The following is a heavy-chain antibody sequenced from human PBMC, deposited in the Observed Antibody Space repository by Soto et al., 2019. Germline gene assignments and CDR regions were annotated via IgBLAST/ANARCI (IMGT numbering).Heavy chain of an antibody. V-gene: IGHV1-18*01. Sequence: QVQLVQSGGEVKKPGASLKVSCKASGYTFPSSTISWVRQAPGQGLEWMGWISAYNGNTKYAQKLQGRVTMTTDTSTTTAYMELRNLRSDDTAMYFCAIANYGDNDYWGQGTLVTVSS. CDR1: GYTFPSST. D-gene: IGHD4-17*01. CDR2: ISAYNGNT. CDR3: AIANYGDNDY. J-gene: IGHJ4*02.